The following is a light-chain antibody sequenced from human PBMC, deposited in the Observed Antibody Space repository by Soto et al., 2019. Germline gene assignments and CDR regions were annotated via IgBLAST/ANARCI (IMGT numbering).Light chain of an antibody. CDR2: GAS. CDR3: QQTYSTPRA. J-gene: IGKJ2*01. CDR1: QSISSY. Sequence: DIQMTQSPSSLSASVGDRVTVTCRASQSISSYLKWYQQKPGKAPKLLIYGASSLHSGVPSRFGGSGSGTDFTLTISSLQPEDFATYFCQQTYSTPRAFGQGTKLEIK. V-gene: IGKV1-39*01.